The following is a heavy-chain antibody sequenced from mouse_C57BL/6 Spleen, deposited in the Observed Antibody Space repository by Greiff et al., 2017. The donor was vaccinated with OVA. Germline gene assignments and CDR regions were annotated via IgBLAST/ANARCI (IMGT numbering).Heavy chain of an antibody. Sequence: EVKLMESGGGLVQPGGSMKLSCAASGFTFSDAWMDWVRQSPEKGLEWVAEIRNKANNHATYYAESVKGRFTISRDDSKSSVYLQMNSLRAEDTGIYYCTRGDYDGGYWYFDVWGTGTTVTVSS. V-gene: IGHV6-6*01. J-gene: IGHJ1*03. D-gene: IGHD2-4*01. CDR2: IRNKANNHAT. CDR3: TRGDYDGGYWYFDV. CDR1: GFTFSDAW.